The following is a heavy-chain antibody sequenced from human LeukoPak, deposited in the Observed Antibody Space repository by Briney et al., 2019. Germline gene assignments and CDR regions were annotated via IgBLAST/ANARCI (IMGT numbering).Heavy chain of an antibody. CDR3: ARDTAMVRGVINVGY. D-gene: IGHD3-10*01. Sequence: PSETLSLTCTVSGGSISSGDYYWSWIRQHPGKGLEWIGYIYYSGSTYYNPSLKSRVTISVDTSKNQFSLKLSSVTAADTAVYYCARDTAMVRGVINVGYWGQGTLVTVSS. V-gene: IGHV4-31*03. CDR2: IYYSGST. CDR1: GGSISSGDYY. J-gene: IGHJ4*02.